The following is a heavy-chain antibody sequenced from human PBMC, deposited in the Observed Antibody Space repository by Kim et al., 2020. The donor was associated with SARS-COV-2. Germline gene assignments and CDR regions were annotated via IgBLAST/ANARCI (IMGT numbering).Heavy chain of an antibody. V-gene: IGHV1-18*01. CDR2: ISAYNGNT. J-gene: IGHJ1*01. Sequence: ASVKVSCKASGYTFTSYGISWVRQAPGQGLEWMGWISAYNGNTNYAQKLQGRVTMTTDTSTSTAYMELRSLRSDDTAVYYCASGGKEYYYDSSGTEYFQHWGQGTLVTVSS. CDR1: GYTFTSYG. D-gene: IGHD3-22*01. CDR3: ASGGKEYYYDSSGTEYFQH.